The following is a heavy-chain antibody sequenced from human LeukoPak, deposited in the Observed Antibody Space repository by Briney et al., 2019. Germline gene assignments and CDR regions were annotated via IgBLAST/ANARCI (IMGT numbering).Heavy chain of an antibody. Sequence: PGGSLRLSRAASRFTSSDSYMSSIRQAPGTGLEWVSQISRSGTYTQYAGYVEGRFTNARDNAKNTLYLEVNSLRAEDTAVYYCARVQARYCSGCRCYGHNYGMDVWGQGTTVTVSS. CDR2: ISRSGTYT. J-gene: IGHJ6*02. D-gene: IGHD2-15*01. CDR1: RFTSSDSY. CDR3: ARVQARYCSGCRCYGHNYGMDV. V-gene: IGHV3-11*05.